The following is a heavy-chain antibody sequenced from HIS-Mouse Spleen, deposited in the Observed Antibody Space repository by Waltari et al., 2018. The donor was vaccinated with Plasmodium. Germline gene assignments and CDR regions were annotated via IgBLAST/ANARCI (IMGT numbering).Heavy chain of an antibody. Sequence: QLQLQESGPGLVKPSETLSLTCTVSGGSISSSSYYWGWIRQPPGKGLEWIGSIYYSGSTYDNPSLKSRVTISVDTSKNQFSLKRSSVTAADTAVYYCARLSIAVAGNFDYWGQGTLVTVSS. CDR1: GGSISSSSYY. CDR2: IYYSGST. CDR3: ARLSIAVAGNFDY. V-gene: IGHV4-39*01. J-gene: IGHJ4*02. D-gene: IGHD6-19*01.